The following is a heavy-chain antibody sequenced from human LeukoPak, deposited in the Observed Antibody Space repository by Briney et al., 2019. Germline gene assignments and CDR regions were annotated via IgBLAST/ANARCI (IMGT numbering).Heavy chain of an antibody. CDR1: GFTLRSYG. J-gene: IGHJ4*02. V-gene: IGHV3-33*03. CDR3: AKDPHYDILTGLDY. CDR2: IWHDGDNR. D-gene: IGHD3-9*01. Sequence: GGSLRLSCAASGFTLRSYGMHWVRQAPGKGLEWVAVIWHDGDNRHYTDSVKGRFTISRDNSKNTLYLQMNSLRAEDTAVYYCAKDPHYDILTGLDYWGQGTLVTVSS.